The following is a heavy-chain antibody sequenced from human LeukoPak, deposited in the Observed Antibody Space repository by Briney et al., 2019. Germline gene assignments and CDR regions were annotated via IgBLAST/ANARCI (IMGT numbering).Heavy chain of an antibody. D-gene: IGHD1-7*01. V-gene: IGHV4-59*01. CDR1: GGSISSYS. CDR3: ARSWGAGTTVV. CDR2: IHYSGNS. Sequence: SETLSLTCTVSGGSISSYSWNWIRQPPGKGLEWIGYIHYSGNSNYNPSLKSRVTISVDTSKNQLSPKLSSVTAADTAVYYCARSWGAGTTVVWGQGTLVTVSP. J-gene: IGHJ4*02.